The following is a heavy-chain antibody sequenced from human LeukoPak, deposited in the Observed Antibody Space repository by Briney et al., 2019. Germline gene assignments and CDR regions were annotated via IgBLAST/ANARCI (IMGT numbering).Heavy chain of an antibody. Sequence: GGSLRLSCAASGFTFSNAWMSWVRQAPGKGLEWLSYINPSGNTIYYADSVRGRFTISRDNAQNSLYLQMHFLRAEDTAVYYCARDLGYGGNPLDTWGQGTLVTVSS. V-gene: IGHV3-11*01. CDR1: GFTFSNAW. CDR2: INPSGNTI. CDR3: ARDLGYGGNPLDT. J-gene: IGHJ5*02. D-gene: IGHD4-23*01.